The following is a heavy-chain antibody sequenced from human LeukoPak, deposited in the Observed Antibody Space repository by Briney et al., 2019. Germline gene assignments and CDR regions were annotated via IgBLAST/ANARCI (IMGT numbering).Heavy chain of an antibody. V-gene: IGHV3-23*01. CDR2: ISDNGDYT. J-gene: IGHJ4*02. CDR1: GFTFSTYTYS. D-gene: IGHD6-19*01. Sequence: GGSLRLSCAASGFTFSTYTYSMNWVRQAPGKGLEWVSIISDNGDYTYYADSVKGRFTISRDNSKNTLYLQMNSLRAEDTAIYYCAKSRGISDNSGWRTFDYWGQGTLVTVSS. CDR3: AKSRGISDNSGWRTFDY.